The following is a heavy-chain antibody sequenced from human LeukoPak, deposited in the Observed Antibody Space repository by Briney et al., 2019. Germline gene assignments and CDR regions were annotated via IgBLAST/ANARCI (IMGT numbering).Heavy chain of an antibody. J-gene: IGHJ5*02. CDR3: ARGYGSGSYYYGWFDP. Sequence: SETLSLTCTVSGGSISSSSYYWGWIRQSPGKGLEWIGFIHDSGSTYYNPSLKSRLTISVDMSKKQISLKLSSVTAADTAVYYCARGYGSGSYYYGWFDPWGQGTLVTVSS. D-gene: IGHD3-10*01. CDR2: IHDSGST. CDR1: GGSISSSSYY. V-gene: IGHV4-30-4*08.